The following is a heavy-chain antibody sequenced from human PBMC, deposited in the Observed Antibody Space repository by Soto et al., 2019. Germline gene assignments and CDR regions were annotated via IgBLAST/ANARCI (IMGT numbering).Heavy chain of an antibody. V-gene: IGHV3-48*01. CDR3: AKTFRNYDFWSGSFDY. Sequence: EVQLVESGGGLVQPGGSLRLSCAASGFTFSSYSMNWVRQAPGKGLEWVSYISSSSSTIYYADSVKGRFTSSRDNAKNSLYLQMNSLRAEDTAVYYCAKTFRNYDFWSGSFDYWGQGTLVTVSS. J-gene: IGHJ4*02. D-gene: IGHD3-3*01. CDR1: GFTFSSYS. CDR2: ISSSSSTI.